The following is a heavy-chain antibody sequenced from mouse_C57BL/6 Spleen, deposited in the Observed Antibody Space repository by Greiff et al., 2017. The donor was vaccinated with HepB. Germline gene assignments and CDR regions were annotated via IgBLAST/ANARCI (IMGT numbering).Heavy chain of an antibody. V-gene: IGHV1-26*01. D-gene: IGHD1-1*01. CDR1: GYTFTDYY. CDR2: INPNNGGT. CDR3: ARGLSINYYGSSYWYFDV. J-gene: IGHJ1*03. Sequence: EAQLQQSGPELVKPGASVKISCKASGYTFTDYYMNWVKQSHGKSLEWIGDINPNNGGTSYNQKFKGKATLTVDKSSSTAYMELRSLTSEDSAVYYCARGLSINYYGSSYWYFDVWGTGTTVTVSS.